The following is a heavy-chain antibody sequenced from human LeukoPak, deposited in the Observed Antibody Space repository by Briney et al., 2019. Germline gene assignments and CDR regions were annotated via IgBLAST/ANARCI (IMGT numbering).Heavy chain of an antibody. Sequence: SETLSLTCTVSGGSISSYYWSWIRQPPGKGLEWIGYIYTSGSTNYNPSLKSRVTMSVDTSKNQFSLKLSSVTAADTAVYYCARDAAAGSDYWGQGTLVTVSS. D-gene: IGHD6-13*01. V-gene: IGHV4-4*09. CDR2: IYTSGST. CDR1: GGSISSYY. J-gene: IGHJ4*02. CDR3: ARDAAAGSDY.